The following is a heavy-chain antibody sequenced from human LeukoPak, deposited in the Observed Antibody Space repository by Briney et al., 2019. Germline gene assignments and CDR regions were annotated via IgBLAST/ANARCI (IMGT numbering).Heavy chain of an antibody. Sequence: GGSLRLSCAASGFNFNAFSMNWLRQVPGKGLEWIAYVSSSSGTIYYADSVKGRFTISRDNSKNTLYLQMSSLTAKDTAVYYCAKDRSIGTYYTFDSWGQGTLVTVSS. CDR1: GFNFNAFS. D-gene: IGHD1-26*01. CDR3: AKDRSIGTYYTFDS. V-gene: IGHV3-48*01. J-gene: IGHJ4*02. CDR2: VSSSSGTI.